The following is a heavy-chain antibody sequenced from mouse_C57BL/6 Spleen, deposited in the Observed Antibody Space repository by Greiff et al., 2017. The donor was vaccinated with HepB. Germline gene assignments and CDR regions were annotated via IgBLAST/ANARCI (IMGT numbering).Heavy chain of an antibody. J-gene: IGHJ4*01. D-gene: IGHD2-4*01. V-gene: IGHV1-39*01. CDR1: GYSFTDYN. CDR3: ARSRSFYDYDDGGYYAMDY. Sequence: VQLQQSGPELVKPGASVKISCKASGYSFTDYNMNWVKQSNGKSLEWIGVINPNYGTTSYNQKFKGKATLTVDQSSSTAYMQLNSLTSEDSAVYYCARSRSFYDYDDGGYYAMDYWGQGTSVTVSS. CDR2: INPNYGTT.